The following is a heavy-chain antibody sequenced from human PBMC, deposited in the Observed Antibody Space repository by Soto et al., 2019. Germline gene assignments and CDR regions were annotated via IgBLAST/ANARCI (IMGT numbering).Heavy chain of an antibody. CDR2: ISWNSNII. CDR3: AKGGPGGFCSGGRCYFDY. D-gene: IGHD2-15*01. J-gene: IGHJ4*02. Sequence: DVQLVESGGGLVQPGRSLRLSCAASGFTFDDYAMHWVRRVPGKGLEWVSSISWNSNIIGYADSVKGRFTISRDNAKNSLYLQMNSLRPEDTALYYCAKGGPGGFCSGGRCYFDYWGQGTLVTVSS. V-gene: IGHV3-9*01. CDR1: GFTFDDYA.